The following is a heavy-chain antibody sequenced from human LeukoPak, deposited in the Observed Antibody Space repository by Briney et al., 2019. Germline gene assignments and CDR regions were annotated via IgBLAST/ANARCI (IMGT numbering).Heavy chain of an antibody. CDR2: INPNSGGT. D-gene: IGHD1-26*01. CDR1: GYTFTSYY. V-gene: IGHV1-2*02. CDR3: ARGRGSYYFDY. J-gene: IGHJ4*02. Sequence: GASVKVSCKASGYTFTSYYMHWVRQAPGQGLEGMGWINPNSGGTNYAPKFQGRVTMTRATSISTAYMELSRLRSDDTAVYYCARGRGSYYFDYWGQGTLVTVPS.